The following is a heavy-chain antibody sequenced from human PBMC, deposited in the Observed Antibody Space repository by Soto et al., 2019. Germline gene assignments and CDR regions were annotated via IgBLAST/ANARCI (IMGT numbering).Heavy chain of an antibody. CDR3: ALEHSGYYYVMDV. J-gene: IGHJ6*02. V-gene: IGHV2-5*01. Sequence: QITLRESGPTLVKPTQTLTVTCSFSGFSFTASGVGVGWFRQPPGQALQWLAIIYWNGNERYSPSLNKRLTVTKDTSKNQVVLTMSNVDPVDTATYFCALEHSGYYYVMDVWGPGTNVTVSS. D-gene: IGHD3-10*02. CDR1: GFSFTASGVG. CDR2: IYWNGNE.